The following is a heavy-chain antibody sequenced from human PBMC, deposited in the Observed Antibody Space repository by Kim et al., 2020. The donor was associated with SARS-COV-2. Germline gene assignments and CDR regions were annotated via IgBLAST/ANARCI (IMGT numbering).Heavy chain of an antibody. Sequence: VQGRFTISRDKSKNTLYLQMNSLRAEDTAVYYCAKDAELGGYSSEEYFDYWGQGTLVTVSS. V-gene: IGHV3-30*02. CDR3: AKDAELGGYSSEEYFDY. J-gene: IGHJ4*02. D-gene: IGHD5-18*01.